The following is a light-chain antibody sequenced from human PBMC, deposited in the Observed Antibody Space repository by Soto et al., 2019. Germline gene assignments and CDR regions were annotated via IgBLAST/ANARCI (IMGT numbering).Light chain of an antibody. CDR2: GAS. J-gene: IGKJ4*01. V-gene: IGKV3-20*01. CDR3: QQFSSYPLT. Sequence: EIVLTQSPATLSLSPGERATLSCRASQSVRRYLAWYQQKPGQAPRLLIYGASSRATGIPDRFSGSGSGTDFTLTISRLEPEDFAVYYCQQFSSYPLTFGGGTKVDI. CDR1: QSVRRY.